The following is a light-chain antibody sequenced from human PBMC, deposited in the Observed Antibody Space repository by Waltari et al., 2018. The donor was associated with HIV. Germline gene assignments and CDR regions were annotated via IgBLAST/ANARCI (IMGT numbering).Light chain of an antibody. CDR1: SSDVGDYNY. CDR2: EGN. J-gene: IGLJ1*01. Sequence: QSALTQPASVSGSPGQSITISCIGTSSDVGDYNYVSWYQQPPGKAPKVMIYEGNNRPSGISDRCSGSKSGNTASLTISGLKAEDEADYYCSSYTSRAVSTYVFGTGTKVTVL. V-gene: IGLV2-14*01. CDR3: SSYTSRAVSTYV.